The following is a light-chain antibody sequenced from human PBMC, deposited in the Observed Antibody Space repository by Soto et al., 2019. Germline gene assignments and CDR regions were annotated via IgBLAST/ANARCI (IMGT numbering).Light chain of an antibody. CDR2: GVS. CDR3: NSYASVNSPVL. Sequence: QSALTQPASLSRSPGQSITISCTGTSSDVGGYNYVSWYQQHPGKAPRLMIYGVSNRPLGVSYRFSGSKSGNTASLTISGLQSEDEADYYCNSYASVNSPVLFGGGTKLTVL. CDR1: SSDVGGYNY. J-gene: IGLJ2*01. V-gene: IGLV2-14*03.